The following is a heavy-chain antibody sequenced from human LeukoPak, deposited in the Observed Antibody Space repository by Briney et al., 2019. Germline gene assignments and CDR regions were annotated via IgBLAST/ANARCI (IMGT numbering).Heavy chain of an antibody. CDR1: GLTFSSYS. D-gene: IGHD3-3*01. CDR2: ISSSGSYI. J-gene: IGHJ3*02. CDR3: ARIGLIRFLEWYSSQDAFDI. Sequence: GGSLRLSCAASGLTFSSYSMNWVRQAPGKGLEWVSSISSSGSYIYYADSVKGRLTISRDNAKNSLYLQMTSLRAEDTAVYYCARIGLIRFLEWYSSQDAFDIWGQGTMVTVSS. V-gene: IGHV3-21*01.